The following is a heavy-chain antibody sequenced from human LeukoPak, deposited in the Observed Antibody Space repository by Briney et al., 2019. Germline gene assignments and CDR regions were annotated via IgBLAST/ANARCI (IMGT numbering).Heavy chain of an antibody. Sequence: ASVKVSCKSSGYTFTSYGISWVRQPPGQGLEWMGWFSAYNGNTNYAQKLQGRVTMTTDTSTSTAYMELRSLRSDDTAVYYCARNPGYCSSTSCYEYYYYYYMDVWGKGTTVTVSS. CDR1: GYTFTSYG. D-gene: IGHD2-2*01. CDR3: ARNPGYCSSTSCYEYYYYYYMDV. V-gene: IGHV1-18*01. CDR2: FSAYNGNT. J-gene: IGHJ6*03.